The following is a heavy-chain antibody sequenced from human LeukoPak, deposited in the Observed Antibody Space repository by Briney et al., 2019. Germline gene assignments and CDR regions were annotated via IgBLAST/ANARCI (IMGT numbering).Heavy chain of an antibody. CDR1: GFTFSSYG. J-gene: IGHJ6*02. D-gene: IGHD3-9*01. CDR3: ARSIGLTGGGVDV. V-gene: IGHV3-48*04. Sequence: PGRSLRLSCAASGFTFSSYGMHWVRQAPGKGLEWVSYITNGGSTIHHADSVKGRFTISRDNAKKTLYLQMNSLRAEDTAVHYCARSIGLTGGGVDVWGQGTTVTVSS. CDR2: ITNGGSTI.